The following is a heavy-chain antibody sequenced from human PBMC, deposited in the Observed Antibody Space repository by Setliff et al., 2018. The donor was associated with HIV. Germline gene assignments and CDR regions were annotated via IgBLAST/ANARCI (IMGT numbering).Heavy chain of an antibody. CDR3: ASQGAGYYYDSSEYYTGNGFDF. D-gene: IGHD3-22*01. Sequence: SETLSLTCTVSGGSITGYYWSWIRQPPGKGLEWIAYTFDNGNTHYNPSLESRVTLSLDTSRNLFSLELTSVTAADTAVYYCASQGAGYYYDSSEYYTGNGFDFWGQGTLVTVSS. J-gene: IGHJ3*01. V-gene: IGHV4-59*08. CDR1: GGSITGYY. CDR2: TFDNGNT.